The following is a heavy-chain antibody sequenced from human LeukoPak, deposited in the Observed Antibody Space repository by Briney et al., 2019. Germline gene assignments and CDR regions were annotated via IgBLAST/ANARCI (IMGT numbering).Heavy chain of an antibody. D-gene: IGHD4-23*01. CDR2: LSCSGGST. Sequence: PGGSVRLSCAASGFTFSSYAMSWLRQAPGKGLEGVSDLSCSGGSTYYADSVRGRFTISRDNYKNTLYLQMNSLRAEDTAVYYCAKDLSVSVADFDYWGQGTLVTVSS. V-gene: IGHV3-23*01. CDR3: AKDLSVSVADFDY. CDR1: GFTFSSYA. J-gene: IGHJ4*02.